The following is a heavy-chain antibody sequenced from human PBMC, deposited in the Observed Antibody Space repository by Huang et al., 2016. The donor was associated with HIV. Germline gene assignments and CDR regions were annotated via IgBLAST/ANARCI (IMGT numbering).Heavy chain of an antibody. Sequence: QVLLVESGGGVVQPGKSLRLSCTASGFAFSNNAMHCVRQAPGKWLEWVADVSFDGSQTYLADYVNDRVTISRDNSKSTLFLQMSSLRPDDTAVYYCASAPARALSYFDNWGQGTLVTVSS. J-gene: IGHJ4*02. CDR3: ASAPARALSYFDN. CDR1: GFAFSNNA. CDR2: VSFDGSQT. V-gene: IGHV3-30*04. D-gene: IGHD3-10*01.